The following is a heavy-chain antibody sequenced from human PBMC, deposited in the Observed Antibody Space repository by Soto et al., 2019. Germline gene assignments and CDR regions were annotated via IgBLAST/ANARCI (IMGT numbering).Heavy chain of an antibody. D-gene: IGHD2-2*01. CDR1: GFTFSSYA. CDR2: ISGSGGST. V-gene: IGHV3-23*01. CDR3: ARDNCSSTSCHYFDH. Sequence: GGSLRLSCAASGFTFSSYAMSWVRQAPGKGLEWVSAISGSGGSTYYADSVKGRFTISRDNSKNTLYLQMNSLRAEDTAVYYCARDNCSSTSCHYFDHWGQGALVTAPQ. J-gene: IGHJ4*02.